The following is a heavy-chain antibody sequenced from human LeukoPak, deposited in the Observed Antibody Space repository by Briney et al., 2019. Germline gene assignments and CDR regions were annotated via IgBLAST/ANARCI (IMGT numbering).Heavy chain of an antibody. CDR3: AKDPLTWGWHSDPHYFDY. D-gene: IGHD6-19*01. CDR1: GFTFSSYA. J-gene: IGHJ4*02. CDR2: ISYDGSNK. V-gene: IGHV3-30-3*01. Sequence: PGGSLRLSCAASGFTFSSYAMHWVRQAPGKGLEWVAVISYDGSNKYYADSVKGRFTISRDNSKNTLYLQMNSLRAEDTAVYYCAKDPLTWGWHSDPHYFDYWGQGTLVTVSS.